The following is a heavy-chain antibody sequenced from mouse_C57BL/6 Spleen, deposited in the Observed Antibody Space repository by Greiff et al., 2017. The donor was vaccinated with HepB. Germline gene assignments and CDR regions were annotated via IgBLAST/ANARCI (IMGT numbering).Heavy chain of an antibody. J-gene: IGHJ2*01. CDR1: GFTFSSYA. V-gene: IGHV5-9-1*02. CDR2: ISSGGDYI. D-gene: IGHD4-1*01. CDR3: TRDALTGTNFDY. Sequence: EVQLQESGEGLVKPGGSLKLSCAASGFTFSSYAMSWVRQTPEKRLEWVAYISSGGDYIYYADTVKGRFTISRDNARNTLYLQMSSLKSEDTAMYYCTRDALTGTNFDYWGQGTTLTVSS.